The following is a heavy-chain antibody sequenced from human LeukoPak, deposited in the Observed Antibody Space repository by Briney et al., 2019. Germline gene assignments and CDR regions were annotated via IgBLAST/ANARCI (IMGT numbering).Heavy chain of an antibody. D-gene: IGHD2-2*01. CDR3: ARGDCSSTSCYADY. Sequence: SETLSLTCTVSGGSISSGGYYWSWIRQHPGKGLEWIGYIYYSGSTYYNPSLKSRVIISVDTSKNQFSLKLSSVTAADTAVYYCARGDCSSTSCYADYWGQGTLVTVSS. CDR2: IYYSGST. V-gene: IGHV4-31*03. CDR1: GGSISSGGYY. J-gene: IGHJ4*02.